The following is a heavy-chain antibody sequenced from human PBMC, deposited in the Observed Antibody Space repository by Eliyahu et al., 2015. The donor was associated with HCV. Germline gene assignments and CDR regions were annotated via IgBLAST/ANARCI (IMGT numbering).Heavy chain of an antibody. CDR1: GGSITTYY. CDR2: IHYSGST. V-gene: IGHV4-59*01. Sequence: QVQLQESGPGLLKPSETLSLTCTVSGGSITTYYWXWIRQPPGKGLEWIGYIHYSGSTXXNPSLKSRVTISIDTSKNQFSLNLTSVTAADTAMYYCASGGGGIAVTGTGGWFDPWGQGTLVTVSS. CDR3: ASGGGGIAVTGTGGWFDP. D-gene: IGHD6-19*01. J-gene: IGHJ5*02.